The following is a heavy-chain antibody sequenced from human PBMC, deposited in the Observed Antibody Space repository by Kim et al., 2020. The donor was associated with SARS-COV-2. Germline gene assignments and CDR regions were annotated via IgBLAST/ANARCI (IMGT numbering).Heavy chain of an antibody. D-gene: IGHD3-3*01. V-gene: IGHV3-53*01. Sequence: GGSLRLSCAASGFTVRTTYMTWVRQAPGKGLEWVSLLFSGGDTYYADSVKGRFTISRDDSKNTLYLQMNTLRAEDTALYYCARATGPAQKEWPFLEYWGQGTLVTVSS. J-gene: IGHJ4*02. CDR3: ARATGPAQKEWPFLEY. CDR2: LFSGGDT. CDR1: GFTVRTTY.